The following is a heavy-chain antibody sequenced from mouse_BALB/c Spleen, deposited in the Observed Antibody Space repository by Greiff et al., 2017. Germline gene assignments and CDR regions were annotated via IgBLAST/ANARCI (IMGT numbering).Heavy chain of an antibody. V-gene: IGHV7-3*02. Sequence: EVKVVESGGGLVQPGGSLRLSCATSGFTFTDYYMSWVRQPPGKALEWLGFIRNKANGYTTEYSASVKGRFTISRDNSQSILYLQMNTLRAEDSATYYCARDGYDYDVRFANWGQGTLVTVSA. CDR2: IRNKANGYTT. CDR1: GFTFTDYY. J-gene: IGHJ3*01. CDR3: ARDGYDYDVRFAN. D-gene: IGHD2-4*01.